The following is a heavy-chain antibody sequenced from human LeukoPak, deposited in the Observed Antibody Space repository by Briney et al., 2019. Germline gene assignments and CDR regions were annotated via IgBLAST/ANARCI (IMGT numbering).Heavy chain of an antibody. Sequence: SETLSLTCTVSGGSISSYFWSWIRQPPGKGLEWIGFIYDSGSTNYNPSLKSRVTISVDTSKNQFSLKLSSVTAADTAVYYCARGTPKAVAGRWGQGTLVTVSS. V-gene: IGHV4-59*01. D-gene: IGHD6-19*01. J-gene: IGHJ4*02. CDR3: ARGTPKAVAGR. CDR2: IYDSGST. CDR1: GGSISSYF.